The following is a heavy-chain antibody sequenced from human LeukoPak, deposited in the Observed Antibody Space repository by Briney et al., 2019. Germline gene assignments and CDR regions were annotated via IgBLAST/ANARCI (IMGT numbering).Heavy chain of an antibody. V-gene: IGHV3-53*01. CDR1: GFSVSSDH. CDR2: FYNDGRT. Sequence: GGSLRPSCAASGFSVSSDHMSWVRQAPGKGLEWVSVFYNDGRTYYADSVKGRFTFSRDNSKNTLYLQMNSLRAEDTAVYYCARVWELSFDYWGQGTLVTVSS. D-gene: IGHD3-16*02. J-gene: IGHJ4*02. CDR3: ARVWELSFDY.